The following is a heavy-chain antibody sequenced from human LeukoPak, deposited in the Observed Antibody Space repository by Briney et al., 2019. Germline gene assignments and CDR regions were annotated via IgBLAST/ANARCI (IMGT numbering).Heavy chain of an antibody. D-gene: IGHD2-2*01. CDR3: ARHPLISVYCSSTSCYYY. CDR2: IYYSGST. V-gene: IGHV4-59*01. J-gene: IGHJ4*02. CDR1: GGSISTYY. Sequence: PSETLSLTCTVSGGSISTYYWSWIRQPPGKGLEWIGYIYYSGSTNYNPSLRSRVTISVDTSKNQFSLKLSSVTAADTAVYYCARHPLISVYCSSTSCYYYWGQGTLVTVSS.